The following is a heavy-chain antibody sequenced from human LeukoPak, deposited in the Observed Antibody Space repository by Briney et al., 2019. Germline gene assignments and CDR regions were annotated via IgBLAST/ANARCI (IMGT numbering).Heavy chain of an antibody. J-gene: IGHJ4*02. CDR2: IRKDGSVI. CDR1: GFTFSRYW. D-gene: IGHD6-19*01. CDR3: AKDVVGQQWPENY. V-gene: IGHV3-7*01. Sequence: PGGSLRLSCAASGFTFSRYWMAWVRQAPGKGLEWVANIRKDGSVINYLDSVKGRFTISRDNSKNTLYLQMNSLRAEDTAVYFCAKDVVGQQWPENYWGQGTLVTVSS.